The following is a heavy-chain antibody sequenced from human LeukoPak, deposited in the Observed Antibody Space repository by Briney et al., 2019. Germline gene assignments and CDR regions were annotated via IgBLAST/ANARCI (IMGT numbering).Heavy chain of an antibody. CDR2: ISSSSSYI. V-gene: IGHV3-21*04. Sequence: GGSLRLSCAASGFTFSSYSMNWVRQAPGKGLEWVSSISSSSSYIYYADSVKGRFTISRDNSKNTLYLQMNSLRAEDTAVYYCAKDLIVEGASDYWGQGTLVTVSS. D-gene: IGHD1-26*01. CDR3: AKDLIVEGASDY. CDR1: GFTFSSYS. J-gene: IGHJ4*02.